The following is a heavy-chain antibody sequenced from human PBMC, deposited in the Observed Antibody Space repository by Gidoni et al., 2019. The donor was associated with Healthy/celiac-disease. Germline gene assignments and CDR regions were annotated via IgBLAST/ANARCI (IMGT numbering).Heavy chain of an antibody. CDR2: ISYDGSNK. V-gene: IGHV3-30-3*01. J-gene: IGHJ4*02. CDR1: GFTFSSYA. CDR3: ARPYFAPGLHPLAFGY. D-gene: IGHD3-9*01. Sequence: QVQLVESGGGVVQPGRSLRLSCAASGFTFSSYAMHWVRQAPGKGLEWVAVISYDGSNKYYADSVKGRFTISRDNSKNTLYLQMNSLRAEDTAVYYCARPYFAPGLHPLAFGYWGQGTLVTVSS.